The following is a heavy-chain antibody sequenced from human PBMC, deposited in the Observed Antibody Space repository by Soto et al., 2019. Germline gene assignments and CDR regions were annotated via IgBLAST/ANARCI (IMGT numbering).Heavy chain of an antibody. CDR1: GGSFSAYY. CDR2: ITHSGST. CDR3: AGGMVKRRAFDI. Sequence: QVQLQQWGAGLLKPSETLSLTCAVYGGSFSAYYWSWLRQPPGRGLEWIGEITHSGSTNYTPSLKSRVTISVDTSKNQVSLKLSTVTAADTAVYYCAGGMVKRRAFDIWGQGNMVTVSS. D-gene: IGHD1-1*01. V-gene: IGHV4-34*01. J-gene: IGHJ3*02.